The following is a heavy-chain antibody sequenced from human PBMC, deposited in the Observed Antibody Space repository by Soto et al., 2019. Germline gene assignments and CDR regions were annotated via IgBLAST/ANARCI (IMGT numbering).Heavy chain of an antibody. J-gene: IGHJ4*02. D-gene: IGHD3-16*02. CDR3: AKSRVFIGAIVTLLDS. CDR2: ISSNSDTA. CDR1: GFTFSSYS. V-gene: IGHV3-21*04. Sequence: GGSLRLSCAASGFTFSSYSMNWVRQAPGKGLEWVSSISSNSDTAYYADSVKGRFTISRGNSENTLYLQMNGLRADDTALYFCAKSRVFIGAIVTLLDSWGQGTQVTVSS.